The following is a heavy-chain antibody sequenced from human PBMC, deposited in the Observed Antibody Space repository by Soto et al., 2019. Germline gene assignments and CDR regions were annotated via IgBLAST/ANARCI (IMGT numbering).Heavy chain of an antibody. CDR2: MYHSGST. Sequence: QVQLQESDTGLVKPSETLSLSCAVSGYSISSGYWWTWVRKPPGKGLEWIGEMYHSGSTNYNPSLNSRVTRPVDNSKHHSALRPSYVTAAATAVYYCARSGDYSMDVWGKGTTVTVAS. CDR1: GYSISSGYW. D-gene: IGHD1-26*01. V-gene: IGHV4-4*02. CDR3: ARSGDYSMDV. J-gene: IGHJ6*04.